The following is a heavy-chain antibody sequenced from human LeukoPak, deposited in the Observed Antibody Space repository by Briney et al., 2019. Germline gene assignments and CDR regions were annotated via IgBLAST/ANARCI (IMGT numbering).Heavy chain of an antibody. CDR3: ARGWLAETMVVTPYNY. D-gene: IGHD4-23*01. V-gene: IGHV1-69*01. CDR1: GGTFSSYT. Sequence: SVNVSCKASGGTFSSYTITWVRQAPGQGLEWMGGIIPIFGTPNYAQKFQGRVMITADESTNTAYMELSSLRSEDTAVYYCARGWLAETMVVTPYNYWGQGTLVTVSS. J-gene: IGHJ4*02. CDR2: IIPIFGTP.